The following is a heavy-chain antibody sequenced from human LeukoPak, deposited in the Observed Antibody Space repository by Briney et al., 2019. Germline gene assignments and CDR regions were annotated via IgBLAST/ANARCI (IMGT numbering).Heavy chain of an antibody. D-gene: IGHD4-23*01. CDR3: ARVSRGNSVGGDY. CDR1: GGSISSYY. V-gene: IGHV4-59*13. J-gene: IGHJ4*02. CDR2: IYYSGST. Sequence: SETLSLTCTVSGGSISSYYWSWIRQPPGKGLEWIGYIYYSGSTNYNPSPKSRVTISLDTSKNQFSLKLSSVTAADTAMYYCARVSRGNSVGGDYWGQGTLVTVSS.